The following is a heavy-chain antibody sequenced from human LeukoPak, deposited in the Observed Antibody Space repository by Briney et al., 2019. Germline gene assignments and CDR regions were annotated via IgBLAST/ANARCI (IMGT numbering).Heavy chain of an antibody. V-gene: IGHV1-69*04. Sequence: SVKVSCKASGGTFSSYAISWVRQAPGQGLEWMGRIIPILGIANFAQKFQGRVTITADKSTSTAYMELSSLRSEDTAVYYCARGGSGYYYDYWGQGTLVTVSS. CDR2: IIPILGIA. CDR1: GGTFSSYA. D-gene: IGHD3-22*01. CDR3: ARGGSGYYYDY. J-gene: IGHJ4*02.